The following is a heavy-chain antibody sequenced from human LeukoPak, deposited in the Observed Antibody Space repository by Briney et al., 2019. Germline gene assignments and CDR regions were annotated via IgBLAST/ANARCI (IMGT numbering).Heavy chain of an antibody. V-gene: IGHV1-69*04. CDR2: IIPILGIA. CDR1: GGTFSSYA. D-gene: IGHD6-19*01. Sequence: SVTVSCKASGGTFSSYAISWVRQAPGQGLEWMGRIIPILGIANYAQKFQGRVTITADKSTSTAYMELSSLRSEDTAVYYCARDPPRWYSSGWTPDDYWGQGTLVTVSS. CDR3: ARDPPRWYSSGWTPDDY. J-gene: IGHJ4*02.